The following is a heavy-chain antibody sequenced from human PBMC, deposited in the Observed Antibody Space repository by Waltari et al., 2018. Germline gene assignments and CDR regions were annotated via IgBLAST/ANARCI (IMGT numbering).Heavy chain of an antibody. Sequence: EVQLVESGGGLVQPGGSLRLSCAASGFTFRSYWRHWVRQAPGKGLVWVSRINSDGSSTSYADSVKGRFTISRDNAKITLYLQMNSLRAEDTAVYYCASYMTTVPLRAFDIWGQGTMVTVSS. CDR3: ASYMTTVPLRAFDI. J-gene: IGHJ3*02. CDR1: GFTFRSYW. D-gene: IGHD4-17*01. V-gene: IGHV3-74*01. CDR2: INSDGSST.